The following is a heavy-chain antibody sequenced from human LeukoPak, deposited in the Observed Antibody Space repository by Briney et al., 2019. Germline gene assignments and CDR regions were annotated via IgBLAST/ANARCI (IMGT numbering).Heavy chain of an antibody. CDR2: IYYSGST. Sequence: PETLSLTCTLSGGSISSSSYYWGWIRHPPGRGLEWIGRIYYSGSTYYNPSLKSRVTLSVDTSKNHFSLKLSSVTAADTAVYYCARKPAIAVADYWGQGTLVTVSS. D-gene: IGHD6-19*01. CDR1: GGSISSSSYY. J-gene: IGHJ4*02. V-gene: IGHV4-39*01. CDR3: ARKPAIAVADY.